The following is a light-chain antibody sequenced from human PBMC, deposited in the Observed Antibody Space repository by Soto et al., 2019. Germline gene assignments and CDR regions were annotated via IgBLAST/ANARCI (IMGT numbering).Light chain of an antibody. V-gene: IGKV2D-29*01. CDR2: EVS. CDR3: MQTIQVPSIA. Sequence: EIVMTQSPLSLSAPAGQPASIXXKSXQSLLHSNGKTYLYWYVQKSGQPPKLXXYEVSNRFSGVSERFSGSGAGTDFTLKISRVEAEDVGVYYCMQTIQVPSIAFGQGTRLEIK. CDR1: QSLLHSNGKTY. J-gene: IGKJ5*01.